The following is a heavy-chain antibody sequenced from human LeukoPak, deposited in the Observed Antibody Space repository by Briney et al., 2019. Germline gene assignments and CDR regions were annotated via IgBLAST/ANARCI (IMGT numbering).Heavy chain of an antibody. V-gene: IGHV3-73*01. CDR3: ARIKLGAFDI. J-gene: IGHJ3*02. Sequence: GGSLRLSCAASGFTLGVSTMHWVRQASGKGLEWIGRIRTKANTYATAYSASVKGRFTISRDDSKNTAYLQMNSLRAEDTAVYYCARIKLGAFDIWGQGTMVTVSS. CDR1: GFTLGVST. D-gene: IGHD6-13*01. CDR2: IRTKANTYAT.